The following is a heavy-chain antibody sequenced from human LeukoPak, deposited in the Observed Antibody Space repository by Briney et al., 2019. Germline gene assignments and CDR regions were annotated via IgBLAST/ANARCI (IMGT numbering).Heavy chain of an antibody. CDR2: LKNTGTRT. J-gene: IGHJ4*02. Sequence: GGSLRLSCAASGFSFKTYAMTWVRQGPGKGLEWVAGLKNTGTRTYYADSVRGRFTISRDNSKNTLYLQMNSLRAEDTAIYYCAKEAGFDVDTVKLESWGQGTLVTVSS. CDR3: AKEAGFDVDTVKLES. D-gene: IGHD5-18*01. CDR1: GFSFKTYA. V-gene: IGHV3-23*01.